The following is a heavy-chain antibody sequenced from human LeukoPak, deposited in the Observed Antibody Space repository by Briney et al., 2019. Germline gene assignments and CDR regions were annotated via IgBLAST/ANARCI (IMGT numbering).Heavy chain of an antibody. Sequence: PGGSLRLSCAASGFTVSSNYMSWVRQAPGKGLEWVSVIYSGGSIYYADSVKGRFTISRDNSKNTLYLQMNSLRAEDTAVYYCARDLYGDYNYWGQGTLVTVSS. CDR2: IYSGGSI. V-gene: IGHV3-53*01. D-gene: IGHD4-17*01. CDR3: ARDLYGDYNY. J-gene: IGHJ4*02. CDR1: GFTVSSNY.